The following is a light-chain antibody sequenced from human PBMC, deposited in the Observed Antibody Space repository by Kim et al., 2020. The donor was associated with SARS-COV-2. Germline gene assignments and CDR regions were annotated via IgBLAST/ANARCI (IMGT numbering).Light chain of an antibody. Sequence: EIVLTQSPAALSLSPGERATLCCRASQSVSSYLAWYQQKPGQAPRLLIYDASNRATGIPARFSGSGSGTDFTLTISSLEPEDFAVYYCQQRSNWPYTFGQGTKLEI. CDR1: QSVSSY. CDR2: DAS. V-gene: IGKV3-11*01. CDR3: QQRSNWPYT. J-gene: IGKJ2*01.